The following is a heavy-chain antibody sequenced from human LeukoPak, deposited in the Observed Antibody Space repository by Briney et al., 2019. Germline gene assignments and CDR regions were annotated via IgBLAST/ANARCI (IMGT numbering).Heavy chain of an antibody. J-gene: IGHJ4*02. Sequence: SETLSLTCTVSGVSITTYYWSWIRQPPGKGLEWIGYIYYSGSTDYNPSLKSRVTMSVDTSKNQFSLKLSSVTAADTAVYYCAREGLSRGSSRPYGYWGQGTLVTVSS. CDR1: GVSITTYY. D-gene: IGHD6-13*01. V-gene: IGHV4-59*12. CDR3: AREGLSRGSSRPYGY. CDR2: IYYSGST.